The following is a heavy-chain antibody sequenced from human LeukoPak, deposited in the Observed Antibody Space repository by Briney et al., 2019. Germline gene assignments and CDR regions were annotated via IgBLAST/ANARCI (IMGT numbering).Heavy chain of an antibody. D-gene: IGHD3-10*01. CDR1: GGSISSGGYY. V-gene: IGHV4-31*03. Sequence: PSETLSLTCTVSGGSISSGGYYWSWIRQHPGKGLEWIGYIYYSGSTYYNPSLKSRVTISVDTSKNQFSLKLSSVTTADTAVYYCARGSYGLGTFDYWGQGTLVTVSS. CDR2: IYYSGST. CDR3: ARGSYGLGTFDY. J-gene: IGHJ4*02.